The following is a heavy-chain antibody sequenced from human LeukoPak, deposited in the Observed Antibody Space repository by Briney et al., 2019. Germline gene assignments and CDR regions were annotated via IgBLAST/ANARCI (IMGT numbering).Heavy chain of an antibody. V-gene: IGHV3-23*01. J-gene: IGHJ4*02. CDR2: ISGSGGST. CDR1: GFTFSTYA. Sequence: GGSLRLSCVASGFTFSTYAMSWVRQAPGKGLEGVSSISGSGGSTYYAHSVKGWFTMSRDNSKNTLYLQMHSLRAEDTAVYYCAKDDHGGSGWRDYFDYWGQGTLVTVSS. CDR3: AKDDHGGSGWRDYFDY. D-gene: IGHD6-19*01.